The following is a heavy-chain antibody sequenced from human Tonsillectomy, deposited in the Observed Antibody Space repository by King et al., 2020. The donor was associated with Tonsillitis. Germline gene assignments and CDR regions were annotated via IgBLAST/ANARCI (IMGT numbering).Heavy chain of an antibody. V-gene: IGHV3-30-3*01. CDR3: ARRDGALXXXXYXXXV. J-gene: IGHJ6*02. CDR2: ISFDGSNK. CDR1: GFTFSSFA. D-gene: IGHD4-17*01. Sequence: QVQLVESGGGVVQPGRSLRLSCAASGFTFSSFALHWVRQAPGKGLEWVADISFDGSNKYYADSVRGRFTISRDNSKNTLYLQMNSLRPEGTAVYYWARRDGALXXXXYXXXVWGQGTXVTXS.